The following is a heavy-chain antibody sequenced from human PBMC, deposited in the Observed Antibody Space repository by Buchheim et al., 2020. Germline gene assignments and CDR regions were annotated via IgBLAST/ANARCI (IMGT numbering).Heavy chain of an antibody. V-gene: IGHV3-30-3*01. Sequence: QVQLVESGGGVVQPGRSLRVSCAASGFTISSYAMHWVRQAPGRGLEWVAVISYDGSQKYCTDSVKGRFTISRDNSKNTLYLQMNSLRAEDTAVYHCARSNNYGYLGGLGKDYWGQGTL. CDR2: ISYDGSQK. CDR1: GFTISSYA. D-gene: IGHD5-18*01. J-gene: IGHJ4*02. CDR3: ARSNNYGYLGGLGKDY.